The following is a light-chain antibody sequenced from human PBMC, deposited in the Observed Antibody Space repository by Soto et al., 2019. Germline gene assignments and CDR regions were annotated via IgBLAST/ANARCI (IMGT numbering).Light chain of an antibody. J-gene: IGKJ2*01. Sequence: DIVMTQSPLSLPVTPGEPASISCRSSQSLLHSNGYNYLDWYLQKPGQSPQLLIYLGSNRASGGPDRLSGSGSGTDFTLKISRVEAEDVGVYYCMQALQTPPAFGQGTKLEIK. CDR2: LGS. V-gene: IGKV2-28*01. CDR1: QSLLHSNGYNY. CDR3: MQALQTPPA.